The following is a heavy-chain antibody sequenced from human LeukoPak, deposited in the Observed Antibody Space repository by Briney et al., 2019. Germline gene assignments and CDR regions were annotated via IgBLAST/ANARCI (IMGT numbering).Heavy chain of an antibody. D-gene: IGHD2-2*01. CDR3: ARELGYCSSTSCYAGRPFDY. V-gene: IGHV3-23*01. Sequence: GGSLRLSCAASGFTFSSYAMSWVRQAPGKGLEWVSAISGSGGSTYYADSVKGRFTISRDNAKNSLYLQMNSLRAEDTAVYYCARELGYCSSTSCYAGRPFDYWGQGTLVTVSS. CDR2: ISGSGGST. J-gene: IGHJ4*02. CDR1: GFTFSSYA.